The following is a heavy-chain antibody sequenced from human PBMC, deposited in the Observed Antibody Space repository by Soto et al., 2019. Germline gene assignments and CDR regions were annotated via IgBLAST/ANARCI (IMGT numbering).Heavy chain of an antibody. CDR1: RGTFTTDA. CDR3: VRCGHNSGWDRTWDF. Sequence: QLQLVQSGAEVKKPGSSVSVSCKSSRGTFTTDAISWVRQDPGQGLEWMGVIIPVFGPPTYAQRFQGRVTISADESTSTAHLELSNLRSEDTVIYYWVRCGHNSGWDRTWDFWGQGTLVTVSS. V-gene: IGHV1-69*01. CDR2: IIPVFGPP. D-gene: IGHD6-25*01. J-gene: IGHJ4*02.